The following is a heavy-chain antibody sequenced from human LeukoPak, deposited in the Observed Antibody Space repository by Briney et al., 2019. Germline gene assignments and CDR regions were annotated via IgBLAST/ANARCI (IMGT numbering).Heavy chain of an antibody. CDR2: INSDGSSR. V-gene: IGHV3-74*01. J-gene: IGHJ4*02. CDR1: GFTFSNYW. CDR3: ASASSHRIAAGGDY. Sequence: RGGSLRLSCAASGFTFSNYWVHWVRQGPGEGLVWVSRINSDGSSRNYADSAKGRFTISRDNAKNTLYLQMNSLRAEDTAVYYCASASSHRIAAGGDYWGQGTLVTVSS. D-gene: IGHD6-13*01.